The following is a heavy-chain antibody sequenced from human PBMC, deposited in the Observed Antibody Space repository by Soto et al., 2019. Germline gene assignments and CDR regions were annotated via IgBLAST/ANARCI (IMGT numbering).Heavy chain of an antibody. CDR1: GGSFNSYA. J-gene: IGHJ5*02. V-gene: IGHV1-69*06. Sequence: SVKVSCKASGGSFNSYAISWVRQAPGQGLEWMGGIIPMSGRPNYAQRFQGKVTISADKFTSTVFMEVHSPTYEDTAVYYCARRGRESANWFDPWGQGTLVTV. CDR2: IIPMSGRP. CDR3: ARRGRESANWFDP.